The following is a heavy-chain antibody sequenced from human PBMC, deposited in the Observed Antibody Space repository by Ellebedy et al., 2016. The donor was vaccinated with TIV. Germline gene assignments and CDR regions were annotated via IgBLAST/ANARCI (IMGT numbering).Heavy chain of an antibody. CDR2: INTDGSST. V-gene: IGHV3-74*01. Sequence: GGSLRLSCTASGFTPSGFYIHWVRQVPGKGLEWLSRINTDGSSTSYAGSVEGRFTISRDNAKKTVYLEMNSLRAEDTAVYYCARESVRYFDWDFWGQGTPVTVSS. CDR1: GFTPSGFY. J-gene: IGHJ4*02. CDR3: ARESVRYFDWDF. D-gene: IGHD3-9*01.